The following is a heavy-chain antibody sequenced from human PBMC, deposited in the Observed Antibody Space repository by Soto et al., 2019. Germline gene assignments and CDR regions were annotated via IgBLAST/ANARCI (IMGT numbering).Heavy chain of an antibody. CDR2: IYYSGST. D-gene: IGHD1-1*01. J-gene: IGHJ4*02. CDR3: ARLQRPYKLDY. CDR1: GGSISSSSYY. V-gene: IGHV4-39*01. Sequence: QLQLQESGPGLVKPSETLSLTCTVSGGSISSSSYYWGWIRQPPGKGLEWIGSIYYSGSTYYNPSLKSRVTISVDTSKNQFSLKLSSVTAADTAVYYCARLQRPYKLDYWGQGTLVTVSS.